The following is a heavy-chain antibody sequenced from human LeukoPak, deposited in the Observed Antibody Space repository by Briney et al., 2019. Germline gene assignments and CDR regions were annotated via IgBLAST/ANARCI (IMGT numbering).Heavy chain of an antibody. CDR2: ISWDGGST. D-gene: IGHD6-13*01. Sequence: PGGSLRLSCAASGFTFDDYAMHWVRHAPGKGLEWVSLISWDGGSTYYADSVKGRFTISRDNSKNSLYLQMNSLRAEDTALYYCAAAGTPYYYYMDVWGKGTTVTVSS. V-gene: IGHV3-43D*03. CDR3: AAAGTPYYYYMDV. CDR1: GFTFDDYA. J-gene: IGHJ6*03.